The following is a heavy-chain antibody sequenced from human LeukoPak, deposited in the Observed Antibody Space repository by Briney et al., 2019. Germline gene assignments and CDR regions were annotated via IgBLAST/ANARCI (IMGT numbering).Heavy chain of an antibody. V-gene: IGHV3-21*01. D-gene: IGHD3-22*01. Sequence: SGGSLRLSCAASGFTFSSYAMSWVRQAPGKGLEWVSSISSSSSYIYYADSVKGRFTISRDNAKNSLYLQMNSLRAEDTAVYYCAKCGPPRYDSSGYYDYWGQGTLVTVSS. CDR3: AKCGPPRYDSSGYYDY. J-gene: IGHJ4*02. CDR2: ISSSSSYI. CDR1: GFTFSSYA.